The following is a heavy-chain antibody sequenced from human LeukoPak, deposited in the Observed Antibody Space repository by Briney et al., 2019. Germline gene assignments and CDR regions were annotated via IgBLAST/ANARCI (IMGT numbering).Heavy chain of an antibody. J-gene: IGHJ4*02. V-gene: IGHV4-61*03. D-gene: IGHD3-10*01. CDR2: IYYTGKT. CDR3: ARSQDYYGSGDY. Sequence: PSETLSLTCTVSGDSVSNGNYYWSWLRQPPGKALEWIGYIYYTGKTYYNPSLEGRVTILVDTSRNHFSVKLSSVTAADTAVYYCARSQDYYGSGDYWSQGTLVTVSS. CDR1: GDSVSNGNYY.